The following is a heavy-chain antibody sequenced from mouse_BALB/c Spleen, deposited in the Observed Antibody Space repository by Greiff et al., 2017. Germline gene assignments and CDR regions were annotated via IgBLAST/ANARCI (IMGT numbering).Heavy chain of an antibody. CDR3: ARRYRYGLYAMDY. CDR2: ISSGSSTI. Sequence: EVMLVESGGGLVQPGGSRKLSCAASGFTFSSFGMHWVRQAPEKGLEWVAYISSGSSTIYYADTVKGRFTISRDNPKNTLFLRMTSLRSEDTAMYYCARRYRYGLYAMDYWGQGTSVTVSA. D-gene: IGHD2-14*01. V-gene: IGHV5-17*02. J-gene: IGHJ4*01. CDR1: GFTFSSFG.